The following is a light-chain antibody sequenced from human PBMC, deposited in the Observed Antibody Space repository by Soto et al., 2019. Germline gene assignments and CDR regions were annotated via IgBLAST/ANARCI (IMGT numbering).Light chain of an antibody. CDR3: CSYAGSGTYVL. CDR1: TSDVESYGL. J-gene: IGLJ2*01. V-gene: IGLV2-23*01. CDR2: EAN. Sequence: QSALTQPASVSGSPGQSITISCIGTTSDVESYGLVSWYQQHPGKAPKLIIYEANRRPSGIPDRFSGSKSGNTASLTISGLQAEDEAEYHCCSYAGSGTYVLFGGGTKLTVL.